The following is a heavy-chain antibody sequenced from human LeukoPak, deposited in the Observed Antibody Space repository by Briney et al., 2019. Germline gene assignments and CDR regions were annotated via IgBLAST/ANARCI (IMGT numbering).Heavy chain of an antibody. CDR1: GGSISSSSYY. Sequence: SETLSLTCTVSGGSISSSSYYWGWIRQPPGKGLEWIGSIYYSGSTYYNPSLKSRVTISVDTSKNQFSLKLSSVTAADTAVYYCARVRTRSGCDYWGQGTLVTVSS. D-gene: IGHD5-12*01. V-gene: IGHV4-39*01. CDR3: ARVRTRSGCDY. J-gene: IGHJ4*02. CDR2: IYYSGST.